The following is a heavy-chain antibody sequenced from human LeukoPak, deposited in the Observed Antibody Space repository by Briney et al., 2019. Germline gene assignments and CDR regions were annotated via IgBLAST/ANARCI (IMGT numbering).Heavy chain of an antibody. J-gene: IGHJ4*02. D-gene: IGHD7-27*01. CDR3: AIDPNWGTHS. V-gene: IGHV3-23*01. CDR2: IGNNGGGI. Sequence: GGSLRLTCAASGFTFSTYTMYWVRHPPGKRLEWVSIIGNNGGGIHYADSVKGRFTISRDNFKNALYLQMNSLRVEDTAVYYCAIDPNWGTHSWGQGVLVTVSS. CDR1: GFTFSTYT.